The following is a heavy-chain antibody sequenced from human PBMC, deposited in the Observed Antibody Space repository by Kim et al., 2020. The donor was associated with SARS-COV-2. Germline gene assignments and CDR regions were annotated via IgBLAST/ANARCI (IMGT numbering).Heavy chain of an antibody. D-gene: IGHD3-9*01. CDR3: ARSWGYDILTGYHRGGFNWFDP. J-gene: IGHJ5*02. CDR1: GGSFSGYY. Sequence: SETLSLTCAVYGGSFSGYYWSWIRQPPGKGLEWIGEINHSGSTNYNPSLKSRVTISVDTSKNQFSLKLSSVTAADTAVYYCARSWGYDILTGYHRGGFNWFDPWGQGTLVTVSS. V-gene: IGHV4-34*01. CDR2: INHSGST.